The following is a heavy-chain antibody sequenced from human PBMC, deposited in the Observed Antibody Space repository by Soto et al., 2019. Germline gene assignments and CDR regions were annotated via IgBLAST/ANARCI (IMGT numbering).Heavy chain of an antibody. Sequence: QVQLQESGPGLVKPSQTLSLTCTVSGGSISSGGYYWSWIRQHPGKGLAWIGYIYYSGSTYYNPSLKSRVTISVDTSKNQFSLKLSSVTAADTAVYYCARDSGYGSGTFDYWGQGTLVTVSS. V-gene: IGHV4-31*03. CDR2: IYYSGST. CDR1: GGSISSGGYY. J-gene: IGHJ4*02. D-gene: IGHD3-10*01. CDR3: ARDSGYGSGTFDY.